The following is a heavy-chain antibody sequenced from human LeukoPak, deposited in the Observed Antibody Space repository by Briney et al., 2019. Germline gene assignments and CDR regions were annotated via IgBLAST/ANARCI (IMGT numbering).Heavy chain of an antibody. Sequence: GGSLRLSCAASGFTFSSYWMHWVRQAPGKGLVWVSRLNSDGSSTSNADSVQGRFTISRDSAKKKQYLQMNSLRAKDTAGCLCARGNNGMEVWGQGTTVTVSS. CDR1: GFTFSSYW. CDR2: LNSDGSST. V-gene: IGHV3-74*01. D-gene: IGHD1/OR15-1a*01. CDR3: ARGNNGMEV. J-gene: IGHJ6*02.